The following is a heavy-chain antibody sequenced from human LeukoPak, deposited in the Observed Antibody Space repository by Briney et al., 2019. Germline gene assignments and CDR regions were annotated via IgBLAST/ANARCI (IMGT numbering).Heavy chain of an antibody. V-gene: IGHV3-48*01. J-gene: IGHJ6*02. CDR2: ISSSSTTI. D-gene: IGHD3-9*01. CDR1: GFTFSSYS. CDR3: ARASRDYDILTGYHVSYYGMDV. Sequence: PGGSLRLSCAASGFTFSSYSMNWARQAPGKGLEWVSYISSSSTTIYYADSVKGRFTISRDNAKNSLYLQMNSLRAEDTAVYYCARASRDYDILTGYHVSYYGMDVWGQGTTVTVSS.